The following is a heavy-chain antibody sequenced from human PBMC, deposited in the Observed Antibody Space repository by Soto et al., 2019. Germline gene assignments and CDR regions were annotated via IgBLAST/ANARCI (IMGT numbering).Heavy chain of an antibody. D-gene: IGHD2-15*01. CDR1: GFTFNHYA. CDR3: AKDYTVAADPSSVILFDY. V-gene: IGHV3-23*01. Sequence: GGSLRLSCAASGFTFNHYAMSWVRQAPGKGLEWVSIIIANGGTFYADSVKGRFTISRDNSKNTVYLQMSSLRVEDTAIYYCAKDYTVAADPSSVILFDYWGQGALVTVSA. CDR2: IIANGGT. J-gene: IGHJ4*02.